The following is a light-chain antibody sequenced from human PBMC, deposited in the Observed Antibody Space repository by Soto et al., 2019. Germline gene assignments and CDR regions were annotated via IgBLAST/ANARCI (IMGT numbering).Light chain of an antibody. CDR3: QQYGSSLFS. V-gene: IGKV3-20*01. Sequence: EIVLTQSPGTLSSSPGERATLSCRVSQSVSSTFLAWYQQKPGQAPRLLIYAASSRATGIPDRFSGSGSGTDFTLTISRLEPEDFAVYYCQQYGSSLFSFGPGTRLEIK. CDR1: QSVSSTF. J-gene: IGKJ5*01. CDR2: AAS.